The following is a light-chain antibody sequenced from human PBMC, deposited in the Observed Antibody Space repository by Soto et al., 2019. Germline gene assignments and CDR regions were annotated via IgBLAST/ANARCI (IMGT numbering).Light chain of an antibody. CDR2: DAS. J-gene: IGKJ5*01. CDR3: QQYDNLIT. Sequence: DIQMTQSPSSLSASVGERVTITFQASQDISNYLNWYQQKPGKAPKLLIYDASNLETGVPSRFSGSGSGTDFTFTISSLQPEDIATYYCQQYDNLITFGQGTRLEIK. V-gene: IGKV1-33*01. CDR1: QDISNY.